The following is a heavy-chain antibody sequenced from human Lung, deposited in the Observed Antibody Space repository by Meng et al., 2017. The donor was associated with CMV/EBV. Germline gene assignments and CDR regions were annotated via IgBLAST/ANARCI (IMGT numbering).Heavy chain of an antibody. D-gene: IGHD4-17*01. V-gene: IGHV4-34*01. CDR1: GGSFSGYY. Sequence: SXTLSLXCAVYGGSFSGYYWSWIRQPPGKGLEWIEEINHSGSTNYNPSLKSRVTISVDTSKNQFSLKLSSVTAADTAVYYCAREGGKGDYSDYRIYYGMDFWGQGNXV. CDR2: INHSGST. J-gene: IGHJ6*02. CDR3: AREGGKGDYSDYRIYYGMDF.